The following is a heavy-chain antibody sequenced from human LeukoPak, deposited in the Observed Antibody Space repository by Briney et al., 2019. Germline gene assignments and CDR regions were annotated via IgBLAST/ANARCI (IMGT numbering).Heavy chain of an antibody. CDR1: GGSISSYY. J-gene: IGHJ4*02. CDR2: IYTSGST. V-gene: IGHV4-4*07. D-gene: IGHD3-3*01. Sequence: SETLSLTRTVSGGSISSYYWSWIPHPAGRGRECIGRIYTSGSTNYNPSFKSRVTMSVDTSKNQFSLKLSSVTAADTAVYYCARDDDFWSGYWDYWGQGTLVTVSS. CDR3: ARDDDFWSGYWDY.